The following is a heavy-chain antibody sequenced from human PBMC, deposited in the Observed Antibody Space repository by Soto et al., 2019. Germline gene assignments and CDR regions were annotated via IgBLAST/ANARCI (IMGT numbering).Heavy chain of an antibody. CDR3: ARIQAGYFDSSGHYYYFDY. Sequence: QVTLKESGPVLVKPTETLTLTCTVSGFSLSNGRMGVSWIRQPPGKALEWLAHIFSNDEKSDCTSLKSRLTISKDTSKNQVVLTLTNMDPVDTATYFCARIQAGYFDSSGHYYYFDYWGQGTLVTVSS. V-gene: IGHV2-26*01. CDR1: GFSLSNGRMG. J-gene: IGHJ4*02. CDR2: IFSNDEK. D-gene: IGHD3-22*01.